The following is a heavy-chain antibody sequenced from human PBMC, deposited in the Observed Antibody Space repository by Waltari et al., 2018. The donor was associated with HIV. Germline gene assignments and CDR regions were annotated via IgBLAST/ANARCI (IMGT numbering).Heavy chain of an antibody. CDR2: RNPNSGNT. V-gene: IGHV1-8*01. Sequence: QVQLVQSGAEVKKPGASVKVSCKASGYTFTSYDINWVRQATGQGLEWMGGRNPNSGNTGYAQKFQGRVTMTRNTSISTAYMELSSLRSEDTAVYYCARSGVTTVTLNAFDIWGQGTMVTVSS. D-gene: IGHD4-17*01. CDR1: GYTFTSYD. CDR3: ARSGVTTVTLNAFDI. J-gene: IGHJ3*02.